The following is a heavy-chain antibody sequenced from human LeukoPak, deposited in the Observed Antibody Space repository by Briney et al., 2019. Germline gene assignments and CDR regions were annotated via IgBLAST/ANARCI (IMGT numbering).Heavy chain of an antibody. V-gene: IGHV1-2*02. Sequence: GASVKVSCKASGYTFTDHSVHWVRQAPGQGLECLGWITPSTGDTRYAQKFQGRVTMTRDTSISTAYMELSSLRSDDAAVYYCARASYCSGGSCYSLYWGQGTLVTVSS. D-gene: IGHD2-15*01. CDR3: ARASYCSGGSCYSLY. CDR1: GYTFTDHS. J-gene: IGHJ4*02. CDR2: ITPSTGDT.